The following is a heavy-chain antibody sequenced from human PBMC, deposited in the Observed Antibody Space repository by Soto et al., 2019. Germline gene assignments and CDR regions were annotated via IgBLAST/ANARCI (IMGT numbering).Heavy chain of an antibody. Sequence: ASVKVSCKASGYTFTGYYMHWVRQAPGRGLEWMGWINPNSGGTNYAQKFQGRVTMTRDTSISTAYMELSRLRSDDTAVYYCARMYYDSSGYYPPSTDYYGMDVWGQGTTVTVSS. CDR1: GYTFTGYY. CDR3: ARMYYDSSGYYPPSTDYYGMDV. J-gene: IGHJ6*02. V-gene: IGHV1-2*02. D-gene: IGHD3-22*01. CDR2: INPNSGGT.